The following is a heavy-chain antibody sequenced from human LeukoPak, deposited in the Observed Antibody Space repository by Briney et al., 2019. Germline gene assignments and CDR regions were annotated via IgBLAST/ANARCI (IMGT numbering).Heavy chain of an antibody. J-gene: IGHJ6*03. V-gene: IGHV3-11*04. Sequence: GGSLRPSCAASGFTFSDYYMSWIRQAPGKGLEWVSYISSSGSTIYYADSVKGRFTISRDNAKNSLYLQMNSLRAEDTAVYYCARASLTGTTRDYYYMDVWGKGTTVTVSS. CDR3: ARASLTGTTRDYYYMDV. CDR2: ISSSGSTI. CDR1: GFTFSDYY. D-gene: IGHD1-20*01.